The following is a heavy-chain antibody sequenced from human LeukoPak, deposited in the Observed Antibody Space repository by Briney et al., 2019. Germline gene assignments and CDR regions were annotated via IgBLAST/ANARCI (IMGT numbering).Heavy chain of an antibody. CDR1: GFTFSSYA. J-gene: IGHJ4*02. CDR3: ARGGPDYYDSSGYYPFDY. V-gene: IGHV3-64*01. Sequence: GGSLRLSCAASGFTFSSYAMSWVRQAPGKGLEYVSAISSNGGSTYYANSVKGRFTISRDNSKNTLYLQMGSLRAEDMAVYYCARGGPDYYDSSGYYPFDYWGQGTLVTVSS. CDR2: ISSNGGST. D-gene: IGHD3-22*01.